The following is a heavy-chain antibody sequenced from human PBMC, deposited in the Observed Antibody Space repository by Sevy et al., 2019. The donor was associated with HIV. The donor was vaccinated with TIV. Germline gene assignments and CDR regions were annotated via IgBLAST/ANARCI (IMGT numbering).Heavy chain of an antibody. Sequence: SXTLSLTCTVSGGXISSSDSYWSWIRQSPGKGLXWFGYIHHSGGTYYNPFLKSRVAMSVDTSEKQFSLKLNFLTAADTAVYYCASKRGYXHGPFDYWGQGTLVTVSS. J-gene: IGHJ4*02. CDR1: GGXISSSDSY. D-gene: IGHD5-12*01. V-gene: IGHV4-30-4*02. CDR2: IHHSGGT. CDR3: ASKRGYXHGPFDY.